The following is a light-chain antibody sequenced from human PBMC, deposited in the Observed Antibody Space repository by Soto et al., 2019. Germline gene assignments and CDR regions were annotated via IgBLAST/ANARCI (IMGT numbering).Light chain of an antibody. CDR3: QQYHDWPLT. J-gene: IGKJ4*01. Sequence: MTQSPSSFSASPGDRVTITCRASQGISSYLAWYQQNPGQAPRLLIYGASTRATGIPARFSGSGSSTEFTLTISSLQSEDFAVYYCQQYHDWPLTFGGGTKVDIK. CDR2: GAS. V-gene: IGKV3-15*01. CDR1: QGISSY.